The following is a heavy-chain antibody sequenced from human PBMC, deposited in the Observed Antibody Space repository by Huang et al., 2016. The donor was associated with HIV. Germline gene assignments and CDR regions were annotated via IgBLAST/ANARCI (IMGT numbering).Heavy chain of an antibody. Sequence: QVHLVQSGAEVKKPGASVKVSCKASGYTFTNYDINWVRQAPGLGLEWMWWMNPNTGNTGFAQSFQDRVTMTRKTSITTAYMELTSLTSEDTAVYYCARSAYGDLDYWGLGTLVIVSS. J-gene: IGHJ4*02. V-gene: IGHV1-8*02. CDR2: MNPNTGNT. D-gene: IGHD4-17*01. CDR1: GYTFTNYD. CDR3: ARSAYGDLDY.